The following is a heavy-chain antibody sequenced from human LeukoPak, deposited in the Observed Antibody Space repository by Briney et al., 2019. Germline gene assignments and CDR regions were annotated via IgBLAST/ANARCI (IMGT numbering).Heavy chain of an antibody. V-gene: IGHV5-51*01. Sequence: GESLKISCKGSGYTFTDYWIAWVRQMPGKGLEWMGIIYPADSKTRYSPSFQGQVTISADKSTNTASLQWSRLKASDTAIYYCARSDYTSGWYLDFDYWGQGSQVTVSS. CDR3: ARSDYTSGWYLDFDY. D-gene: IGHD6-19*01. CDR2: IYPADSKT. J-gene: IGHJ4*02. CDR1: GYTFTDYW.